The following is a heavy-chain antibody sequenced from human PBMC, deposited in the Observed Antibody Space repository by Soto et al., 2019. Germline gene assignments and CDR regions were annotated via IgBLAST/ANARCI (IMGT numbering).Heavy chain of an antibody. CDR2: IIPIFGTA. Sequence: SVKVSCKASGGTFSSYAISWVRQAPGQGLEWMGGIIPIFGTANYAQKFQGRVTITADESTSTAYMELSSLRSEDTAVYYCARSAYYDILTGPFAYWGQGTLVTXSS. CDR1: GGTFSSYA. V-gene: IGHV1-69*13. J-gene: IGHJ4*02. D-gene: IGHD3-9*01. CDR3: ARSAYYDILTGPFAY.